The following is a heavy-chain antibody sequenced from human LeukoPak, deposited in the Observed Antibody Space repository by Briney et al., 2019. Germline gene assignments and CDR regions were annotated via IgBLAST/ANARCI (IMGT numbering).Heavy chain of an antibody. J-gene: IGHJ4*02. CDR1: GGTFSSYA. D-gene: IGHD3-16*02. CDR3: ARDTRIMITFGGVIENFDY. CDR2: IIPILGIA. V-gene: IGHV1-69*04. Sequence: SVKVSCKASGGTFSSYAISWVRQAPGQGVEWMGRIIPILGIANYAQKCQGRVTITADKSTSTAYMELSSLRSEDTAVYYCARDTRIMITFGGVIENFDYWGQGTLVTVSS.